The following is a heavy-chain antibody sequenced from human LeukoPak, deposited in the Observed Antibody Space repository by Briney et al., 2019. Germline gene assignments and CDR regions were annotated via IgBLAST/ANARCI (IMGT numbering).Heavy chain of an antibody. CDR2: IYYSGST. V-gene: IGHV4-39*07. Sequence: SETLSLTCTVSGGSISSSSYYWGWIRQPPGKGLEWIGSIYYSGSTYYNPSLKSRVTISVDTSKNQFSLKLSSVTAADTAVYYCARGVIAAAGTAHFDYWGQGTLVTVSS. CDR3: ARGVIAAAGTAHFDY. CDR1: GGSISSSSYY. D-gene: IGHD6-13*01. J-gene: IGHJ4*02.